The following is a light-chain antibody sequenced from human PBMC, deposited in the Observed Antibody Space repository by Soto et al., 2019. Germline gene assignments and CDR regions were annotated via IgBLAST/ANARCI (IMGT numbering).Light chain of an antibody. CDR3: QSYDSSLSGYV. V-gene: IGLV1-40*01. J-gene: IGLJ1*01. Sequence: QPVLTQPPSVSGAPGQRVTISCTGSSSNIGAGYDVHWYQQLPGTAPKLLIYGNSNRPSGVPDRFSGSKSGPSASLAITGLQAEDEADYYCQSYDSSLSGYVFGTGTQLTVL. CDR1: SSNIGAGYD. CDR2: GNS.